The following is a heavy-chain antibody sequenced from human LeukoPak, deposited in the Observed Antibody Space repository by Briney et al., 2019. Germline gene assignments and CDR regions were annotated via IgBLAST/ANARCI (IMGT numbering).Heavy chain of an antibody. CDR1: DDSIGNYY. V-gene: IGHV4-59*01. CDR3: ARVGGSNFYNYGMDV. D-gene: IGHD4-11*01. Sequence: PSETLSLTCTVSDDSIGNYYWSWIRQSPGKGLEWIGYIYFSGSTNYNPSLKRRVTMSVVTSKNQFSQRLTSVTAADTATYYCARVGGSNFYNYGMDVWGQGTTVIVSS. J-gene: IGHJ6*02. CDR2: IYFSGST.